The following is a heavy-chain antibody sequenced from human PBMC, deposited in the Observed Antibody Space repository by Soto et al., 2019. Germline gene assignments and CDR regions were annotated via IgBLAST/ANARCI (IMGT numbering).Heavy chain of an antibody. CDR3: ARAYWPGDRHWYFDL. CDR1: GGSISSGGYY. J-gene: IGHJ2*01. CDR2: IYYSGST. Sequence: QVQLQESGPGLVKPSQTLSLTCTVSGGSISSGGYYWSWIRQHPGKGLEWIGYIYYSGSTYYNPSLQSRVTISVDTSKNQFSLKLSSVTAADTAVYYCARAYWPGDRHWYFDLWGRGTLVTVSS. V-gene: IGHV4-31*03. D-gene: IGHD3-16*01.